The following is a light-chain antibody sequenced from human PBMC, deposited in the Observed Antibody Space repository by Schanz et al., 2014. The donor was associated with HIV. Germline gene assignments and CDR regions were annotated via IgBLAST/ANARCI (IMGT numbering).Light chain of an antibody. CDR3: SSYVDTYSVL. Sequence: QSALTQPPSASGSPGQSVTISCTGTSSDVGGYNYVSWYQQHPGKAPKLLIFEVNKRPSGVPDRFSGSKSGNSASLTVSGLQTEDEANYYCSSYVDTYSVLFGGGTKLTVL. J-gene: IGLJ3*02. V-gene: IGLV2-8*01. CDR2: EVN. CDR1: SSDVGGYNY.